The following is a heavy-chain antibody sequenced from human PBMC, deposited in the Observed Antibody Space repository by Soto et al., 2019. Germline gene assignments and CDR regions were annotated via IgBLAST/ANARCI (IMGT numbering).Heavy chain of an antibody. Sequence: VKVSCKASGYTFTSYAMHWVRQAPGQRLEWMGWINAGNGNTKYSQKFQGRVTITRDTSASTAYMELSSLRSEDTAVYYCARILRTGHAYYFDYWGQGTLVTVSS. D-gene: IGHD1-1*01. V-gene: IGHV1-3*01. CDR2: INAGNGNT. CDR1: GYTFTSYA. CDR3: ARILRTGHAYYFDY. J-gene: IGHJ4*02.